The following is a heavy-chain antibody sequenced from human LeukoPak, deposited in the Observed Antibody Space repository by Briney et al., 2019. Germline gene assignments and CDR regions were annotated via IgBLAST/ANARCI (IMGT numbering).Heavy chain of an antibody. V-gene: IGHV1-18*01. J-gene: IGHJ3*02. Sequence: ASVKVSCKASDYTFSNYGISWVRQAPGQGLEWMGWVSTYNGNTNYAQSLQGRVTITADKSTSTAYMELSSLRSEDTAVYYCARDGFRKYNWNDVLRSTSSEGGLDAFDIWGQGTMVTVSS. D-gene: IGHD1-20*01. CDR2: VSTYNGNT. CDR1: DYTFSNYG. CDR3: ARDGFRKYNWNDVLRSTSSEGGLDAFDI.